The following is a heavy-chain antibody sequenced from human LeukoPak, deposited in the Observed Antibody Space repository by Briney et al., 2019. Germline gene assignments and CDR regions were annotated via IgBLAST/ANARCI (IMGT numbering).Heavy chain of an antibody. V-gene: IGHV3-23*01. J-gene: IGHJ4*02. CDR2: ISGSGGST. D-gene: IGHD4-17*01. CDR3: AKGGVYGDYYFDY. Sequence: GGSLRLSCAASGFTFSSYAMSWVRQAPGKGLEWVSAISGSGGSTYYADSVKGRFAISGDNSKNTVYLQMSSLRAEDTALYYCAKGGVYGDYYFDYWGQGTLVTVSS. CDR1: GFTFSSYA.